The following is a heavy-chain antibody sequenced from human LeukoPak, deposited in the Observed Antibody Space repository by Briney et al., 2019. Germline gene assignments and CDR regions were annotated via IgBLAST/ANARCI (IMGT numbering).Heavy chain of an antibody. CDR2: IYYSGST. J-gene: IGHJ4*02. CDR1: GGSISSSSYY. V-gene: IGHV4-39*01. D-gene: IGHD3-22*01. CDR3: ARLNNYYDSSGTFDY. Sequence: SETLSLTCTVSGGSISSSSYYWGWIRQPPGKGLEWIGSIYYSGSTYYNTSLKSRVTISVDTSKNQFSLKLSSVTAADTAVYYCARLNNYYDSSGTFDYWGQGTLVTVSS.